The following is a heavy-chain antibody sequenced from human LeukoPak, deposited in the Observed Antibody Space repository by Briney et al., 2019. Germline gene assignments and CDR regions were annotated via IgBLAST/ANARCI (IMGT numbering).Heavy chain of an antibody. Sequence: PSETLSLTCAVYGGSFSGYYWSWIRQPPGKGLEWIGEINHSGSTNYNPSLKSRVTISVDTSKNQFSLKLSSVTAADTAVYYCARARGSSSSWYDYWGQGTLVTVSS. D-gene: IGHD6-13*01. J-gene: IGHJ4*02. V-gene: IGHV4-34*01. CDR3: ARARGSSSSWYDY. CDR1: GGSFSGYY. CDR2: INHSGST.